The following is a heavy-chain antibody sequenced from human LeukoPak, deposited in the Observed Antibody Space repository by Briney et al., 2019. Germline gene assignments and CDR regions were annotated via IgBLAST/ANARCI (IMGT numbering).Heavy chain of an antibody. CDR2: IYSDNT. V-gene: IGHV3-53*01. D-gene: IGHD5-12*01. Sequence: GGSLRLSCTVSGFTVSSNSMSWVRQAPGKGLEWVSFIYSDNTHYSDSVKGRFTISRDNSKNTLYLQMTSLRAEDTAVYYCAKDHSEWLRDYWGQGTLVTVSS. CDR3: AKDHSEWLRDY. J-gene: IGHJ4*02. CDR1: GFTVSSNS.